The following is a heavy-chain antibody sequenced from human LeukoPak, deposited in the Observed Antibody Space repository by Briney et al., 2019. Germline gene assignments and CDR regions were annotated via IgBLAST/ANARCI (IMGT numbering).Heavy chain of an antibody. V-gene: IGHV4-34*01. Sequence: PSETLSLTCAVYGGSFSGYYWSWIRQPPGKGLEWIGEINHSGSANYNPSPKSRVTISVDTSKNQFSLKLSSVTAADTAVYYCARGDRNIAVAGQINRRPFDYWGQGTLVTVSS. CDR2: INHSGSA. J-gene: IGHJ4*02. D-gene: IGHD6-19*01. CDR3: ARGDRNIAVAGQINRRPFDY. CDR1: GGSFSGYY.